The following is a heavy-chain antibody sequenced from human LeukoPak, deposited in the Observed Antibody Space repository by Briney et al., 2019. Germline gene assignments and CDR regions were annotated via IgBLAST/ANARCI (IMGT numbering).Heavy chain of an antibody. J-gene: IGHJ4*02. CDR2: IKEDGSAQ. CDR3: ARVGDGWSFDY. V-gene: IGHV3-7*01. D-gene: IGHD6-19*01. Sequence: AGGSLRLSCAASGFTFNSYWMSWVRQAPGKGLEWVANIKEDGSAQYYVDSVKGRFTISRDNAQNSLNLQMNSLRAEDTAVYYCARVGDGWSFDYWGQGTLVTVSS. CDR1: GFTFNSYW.